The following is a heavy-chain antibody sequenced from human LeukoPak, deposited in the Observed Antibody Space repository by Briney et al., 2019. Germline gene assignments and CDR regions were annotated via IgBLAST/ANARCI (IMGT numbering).Heavy chain of an antibody. V-gene: IGHV3-53*01. J-gene: IGHJ2*01. Sequence: PGGSLRLSFAASGLPFSTNYMNWVRQAPGKGLEWVSIIYSGGSTYYTDSVKGRFTISRDNSKNTLYLQMNSLRIEDTAVYYCARVGDHYHWYFDLWGRGALVTVSS. CDR1: GLPFSTNY. CDR2: IYSGGST. D-gene: IGHD3-10*01. CDR3: ARVGDHYHWYFDL.